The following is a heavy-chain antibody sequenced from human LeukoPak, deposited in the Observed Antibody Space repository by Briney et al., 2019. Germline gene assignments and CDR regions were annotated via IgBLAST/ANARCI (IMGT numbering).Heavy chain of an antibody. CDR2: IIPILGTA. Sequence: SVKVSCKASGGTFSSYAISWVRQAPGQGLEWMGGIIPILGTANYAQKFQGRVTITADESTSTAYMELSSLRSEDTAVYYCARVLVVASYYYYGMDVWGQGTTVTVSS. CDR1: GGTFSSYA. J-gene: IGHJ6*02. D-gene: IGHD2-15*01. CDR3: ARVLVVASYYYYGMDV. V-gene: IGHV1-69*13.